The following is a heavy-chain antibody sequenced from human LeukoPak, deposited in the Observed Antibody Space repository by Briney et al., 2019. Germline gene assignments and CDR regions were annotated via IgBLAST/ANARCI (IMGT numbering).Heavy chain of an antibody. Sequence: GRSLRLSCAVSGFTFGRHAMHWVRQAPGKGLEWVAVISYDGSNKYYADSVKGRFTISRDNSKNTLYLQMNSLRADDTAVYYCVRDSGSCDYWGGRTLVTVSS. D-gene: IGHD3-10*01. CDR1: GFTFGRHA. J-gene: IGHJ4*02. CDR2: ISYDGSNK. CDR3: VRDSGSCDY. V-gene: IGHV3-30-3*01.